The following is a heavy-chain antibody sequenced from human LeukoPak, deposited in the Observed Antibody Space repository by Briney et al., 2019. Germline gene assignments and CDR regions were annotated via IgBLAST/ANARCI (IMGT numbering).Heavy chain of an antibody. J-gene: IGHJ4*02. CDR3: ARLPKTYYYDSSGYFIDY. D-gene: IGHD3-22*01. V-gene: IGHV4-34*01. CDR2: INHSGST. CDR1: GGSISGGGYS. Sequence: SETLSLTCAVSGGSISGGGYSWSWIRQPPGKGLEWIGEINHSGSTNYNPSLKSRVTISVDTSKNQFSLKLSSVTAADTAVYYCARLPKTYYYDSSGYFIDYWGQGTLVTVSS.